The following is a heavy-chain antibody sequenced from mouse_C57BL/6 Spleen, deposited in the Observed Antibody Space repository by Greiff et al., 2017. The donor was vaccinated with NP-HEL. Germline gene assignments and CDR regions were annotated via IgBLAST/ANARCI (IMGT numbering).Heavy chain of an antibody. J-gene: IGHJ3*01. Sequence: EVQLQESGAELVKPGASVKLSCTASGFNIKDYYMHWVKQRTEQGLEWIGRIDPEDGETKNAPKFQGKATITADTSSNTAYLQLSSLTSEDTAVYYCARSDDGYFLGAYWGQGTLVTVSA. CDR3: ARSDDGYFLGAY. CDR1: GFNIKDYY. CDR2: IDPEDGET. V-gene: IGHV14-2*01. D-gene: IGHD2-3*01.